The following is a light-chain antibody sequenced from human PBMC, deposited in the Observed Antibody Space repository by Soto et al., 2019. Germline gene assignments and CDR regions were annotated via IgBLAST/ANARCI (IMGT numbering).Light chain of an antibody. CDR1: QSVSSSF. Sequence: EIVLTQSPGTLSLSPGERATLSCRASQSVSSSFLAWYQQKPGQAPRLLMYGASSRATGIPDRFSGSRSETDFTLTISRLEPEDFAVYYCQQYGSSPPFTFGPGTKVDIK. CDR2: GAS. CDR3: QQYGSSPPFT. V-gene: IGKV3-20*01. J-gene: IGKJ3*01.